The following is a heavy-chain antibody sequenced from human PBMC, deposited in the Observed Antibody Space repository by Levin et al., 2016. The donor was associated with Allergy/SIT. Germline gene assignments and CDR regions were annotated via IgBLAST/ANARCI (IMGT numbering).Heavy chain of an antibody. CDR3: AREGCGAASCFFDY. D-gene: IGHD2-15*01. Sequence: GSLRLSCTVSGGSISSYYWSWIRQPAGKGLEWIGRIYTSGSTNYNPSLKSRVTTSADTSKNQLSLKLSSVTAADTAVYYCAREGCGAASCFFDYWGQGTLVTVSS. V-gene: IGHV4-4*07. J-gene: IGHJ4*02. CDR2: IYTSGST. CDR1: GGSISSYY.